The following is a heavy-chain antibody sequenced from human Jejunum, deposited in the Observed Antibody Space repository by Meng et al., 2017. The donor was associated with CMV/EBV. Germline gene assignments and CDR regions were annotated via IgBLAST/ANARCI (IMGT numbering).Heavy chain of an antibody. D-gene: IGHD4-17*01. Sequence: THSGDSISRGEHYWNWIRQPPGKGLEWIGHIFHTGTTSYNPSLKSRLSMSVDTSKNQFYLTLTSVTAADTAVYYCAREVTTANWLDPWGQGTLVTVSS. V-gene: IGHV4-30-4*08. CDR1: GDSISRGEHY. CDR3: AREVTTANWLDP. J-gene: IGHJ5*02. CDR2: IFHTGTT.